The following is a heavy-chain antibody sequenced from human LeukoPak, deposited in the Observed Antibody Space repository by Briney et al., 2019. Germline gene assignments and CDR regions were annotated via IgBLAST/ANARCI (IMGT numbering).Heavy chain of an antibody. V-gene: IGHV4-30-4*08. CDR2: IYYSGST. CDR3: ARRGRSGYPDQYYYYYMDV. J-gene: IGHJ6*03. D-gene: IGHD3-3*01. Sequence: SQTLSLTCTVSGGSISSGDYYWSWIRQPPEKGLEWIGYIYYSGSTYYNPSLKSRVTISVDTSNNQFSLKLSSVTAADTAVYYCARRGRSGYPDQYYYYYMDVWGKGTTVTVSS. CDR1: GGSISSGDYY.